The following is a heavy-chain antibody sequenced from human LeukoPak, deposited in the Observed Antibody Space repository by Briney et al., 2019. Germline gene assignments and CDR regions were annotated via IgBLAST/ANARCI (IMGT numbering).Heavy chain of an antibody. CDR3: AKDGGSGYYYFDY. CDR2: ISGSGGST. J-gene: IGHJ4*02. Sequence: GGSLRLSCAASGFTFSSYAMSWVRQAPGKGLEWVSAISGSGGSTYYADSVKGRFTNSRDNSKNTLYVQMNSLRAEDTAVYYCAKDGGSGYYYFDYWGQGTLVTVSS. D-gene: IGHD3-22*01. CDR1: GFTFSSYA. V-gene: IGHV3-23*01.